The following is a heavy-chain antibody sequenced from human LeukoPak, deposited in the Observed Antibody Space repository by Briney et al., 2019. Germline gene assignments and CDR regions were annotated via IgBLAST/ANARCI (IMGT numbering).Heavy chain of an antibody. D-gene: IGHD1-26*01. V-gene: IGHV4-61*01. J-gene: IGHJ3*02. CDR2: IYYSGST. CDR1: GGSVSSGSYY. Sequence: PSETLSLTCAVSGGSVSSGSYYWRWIRQPPGKGLEWIGYIYYSGSTNYNPSLKSRVTISVDTSKNQFSLKLSSVTAADTAVYYCARAGSGSYGDAFDIWGQGTMVTVSS. CDR3: ARAGSGSYGDAFDI.